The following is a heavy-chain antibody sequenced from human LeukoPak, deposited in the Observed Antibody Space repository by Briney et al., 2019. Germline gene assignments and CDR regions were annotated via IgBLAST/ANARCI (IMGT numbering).Heavy chain of an antibody. J-gene: IGHJ4*02. V-gene: IGHV1-2*02. Sequence: ASVKVSCKASGYTFTDYYIDWVRQAPGQGLEWMGWINPNSSGTNYAQKFQGRVTMTRDTSISTVYMELSSLRSDDTAVYYCARALSLDYWGQGTLVAVSS. CDR2: INPNSSGT. CDR3: ARALSLDY. CDR1: GYTFTDYY.